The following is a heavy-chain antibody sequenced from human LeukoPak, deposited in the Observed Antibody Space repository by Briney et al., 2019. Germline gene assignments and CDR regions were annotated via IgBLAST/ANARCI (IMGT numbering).Heavy chain of an antibody. CDR3: AKDSAKKYDDY. CDR2: ISSGGGNT. J-gene: IGHJ4*02. V-gene: IGHV3-23*01. D-gene: IGHD2/OR15-2a*01. CDR1: GFTFSSYA. Sequence: PGGSLRLSCVASGFTFSSYAMSWIRQAPGKGLEWVSAISSGGGNTDYADSVKGRFIISRDNSKNTLYLQMNSLRAEDTAVYYCAKDSAKKYDDYWGQGTLVTVSS.